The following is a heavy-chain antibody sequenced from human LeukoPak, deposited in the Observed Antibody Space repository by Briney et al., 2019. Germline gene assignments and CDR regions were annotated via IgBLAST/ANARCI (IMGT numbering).Heavy chain of an antibody. CDR3: AKDILAAGLFFDY. J-gene: IGHJ4*02. V-gene: IGHV3-30*02. D-gene: IGHD6-13*01. CDR1: GFTFSSYG. CDR2: IRYDGSNK. Sequence: GGSLRLSCAASGFTFSSYGMHWVRQAPGKGLEWVAFIRYDGSNKYYADSVKGRFTISRDNSKNTLYLQMNSLRAEDTAVYYCAKDILAAGLFFDYWCQGTLVTVSS.